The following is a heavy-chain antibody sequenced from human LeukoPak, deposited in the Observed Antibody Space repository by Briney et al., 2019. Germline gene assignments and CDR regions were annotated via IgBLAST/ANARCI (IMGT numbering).Heavy chain of an antibody. CDR1: GYTLTELS. CDR2: FDPEDGET. CDR3: ARVRYSGYYGFDY. D-gene: IGHD5-12*01. Sequence: GASVKVSCKVSGYTLTELSMHWVRQAPGKGLEWMGGFDPEDGETIYAQKFQGRVTMTRDTSISTAYMELSRLRSDDTAVYYCARVRYSGYYGFDYWGQGTLVTVSS. V-gene: IGHV1-24*01. J-gene: IGHJ4*02.